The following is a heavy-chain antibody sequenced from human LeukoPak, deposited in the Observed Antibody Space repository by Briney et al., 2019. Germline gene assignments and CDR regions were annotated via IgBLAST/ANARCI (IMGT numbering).Heavy chain of an antibody. V-gene: IGHV4-34*01. CDR2: INHSGST. CDR3: ARQTAHYDFWSGYQFDY. CDR1: GGSFSGYY. J-gene: IGHJ4*02. D-gene: IGHD3-3*01. Sequence: PSETLSLTCAVYGGSFSGYYWSWIRQPPGKGLEWIGEINHSGSTNYNPSLKSRVTISVDTSKNQFSLKLSSVTAADTAVYYCARQTAHYDFWSGYQFDYWGQGTLVTVSS.